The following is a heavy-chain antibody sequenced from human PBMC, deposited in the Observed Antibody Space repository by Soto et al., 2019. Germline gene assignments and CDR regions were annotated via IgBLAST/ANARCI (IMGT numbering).Heavy chain of an antibody. Sequence: GESLKISCKGSGYSFTSYWIGWVRQMPGKGLEWMGIIYPGDSDTRYSPSFQGQVTISADKSISTAYLQWSSLKASDTAMYYCARQAPYSSGVRVIDYWGQGTLVTVSS. CDR2: IYPGDSDT. CDR3: ARQAPYSSGVRVIDY. J-gene: IGHJ4*02. V-gene: IGHV5-51*01. D-gene: IGHD6-19*01. CDR1: GYSFTSYW.